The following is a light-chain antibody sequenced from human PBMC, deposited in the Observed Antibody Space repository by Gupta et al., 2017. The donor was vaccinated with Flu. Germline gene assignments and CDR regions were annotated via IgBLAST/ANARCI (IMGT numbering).Light chain of an antibody. Sequence: ATVGDRVTITCRASQSISSWLAWFLQKPGKAPKPLIYKASNLEDGVPSRFSGRGSGTEFTLTISSLQPDDYATYYCQQYNSYSWTFGQGT. CDR1: QSISSW. V-gene: IGKV1-5*03. CDR2: KAS. J-gene: IGKJ1*01. CDR3: QQYNSYSWT.